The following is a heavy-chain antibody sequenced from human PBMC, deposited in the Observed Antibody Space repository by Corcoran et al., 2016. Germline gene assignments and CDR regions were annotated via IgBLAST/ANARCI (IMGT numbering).Heavy chain of an antibody. CDR3: ARDQRASGYEIVGYYGMDV. CDR1: GGTFSSYA. Sequence: QVQLVQSGAEVKKPGSSVKVSCKASGGTFSSYAISWVRQAPGQGLEWMGGIIPIFGTANYAQKFQGRVTITADESTSTAYMELSSLRAEDTAVYYCARDQRASGYEIVGYYGMDVWGQGTTVTVSS. CDR2: IIPIFGTA. D-gene: IGHD5-12*01. V-gene: IGHV1-69*01. J-gene: IGHJ6*02.